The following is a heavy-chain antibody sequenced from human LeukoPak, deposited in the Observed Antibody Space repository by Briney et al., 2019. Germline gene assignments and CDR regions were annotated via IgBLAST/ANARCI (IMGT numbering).Heavy chain of an antibody. V-gene: IGHV1-8*01. CDR3: ARRMVRGVIRRYYYMDV. Sequence: ASVKVPCKASGYTFTSYDINWVRQATGQGLEWMGWMNPNSGNTGYAQKFQGRVTMTRNTSISTAYMELSSLRSEDTAVYYCARRMVRGVIRRYYYMDVWGKGTTVTVSS. CDR1: GYTFTSYD. CDR2: MNPNSGNT. J-gene: IGHJ6*03. D-gene: IGHD3-10*01.